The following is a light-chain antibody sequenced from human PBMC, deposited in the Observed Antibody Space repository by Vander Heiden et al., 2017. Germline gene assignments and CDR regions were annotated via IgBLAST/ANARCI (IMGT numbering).Light chain of an antibody. CDR2: GAS. Sequence: IVMTQSPATLSVSPGERATLSCRASQSVSSNLAWYQQKPGQAPRLLIDGASTRATGIPARFSGSGSGTEFTLTISSLQSEDFAVYYCQQYNNWPPRTFGQGTKVEIK. CDR3: QQYNNWPPRT. CDR1: QSVSSN. V-gene: IGKV3-15*01. J-gene: IGKJ1*01.